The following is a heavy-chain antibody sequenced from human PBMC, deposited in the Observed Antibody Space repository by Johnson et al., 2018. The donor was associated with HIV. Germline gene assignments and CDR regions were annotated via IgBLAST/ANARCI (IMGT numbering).Heavy chain of an antibody. V-gene: IGHV3-43D*03. CDR2: ISWDGGST. CDR1: GFTFDDYA. Sequence: VQLVESGGVAVQPGGSLRLSCTASGFTFDDYALHWGRQAPGKGLEWVSLISWDGGSTYYADSVKGRFTISRDNSKNSLYLQMHSLRTEDTALYYCARDSGIAVASGAFDIRGQGTMVTVSS. J-gene: IGHJ3*02. D-gene: IGHD6-19*01. CDR3: ARDSGIAVASGAFDI.